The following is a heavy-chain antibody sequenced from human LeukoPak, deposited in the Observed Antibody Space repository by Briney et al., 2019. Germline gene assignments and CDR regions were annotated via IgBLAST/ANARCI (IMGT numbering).Heavy chain of an antibody. CDR3: AKDSDYYYGSGSEFDY. J-gene: IGHJ4*02. V-gene: IGHV3-20*04. D-gene: IGHD3-10*01. CDR1: GFTFDDYG. Sequence: GGSLRLSCAASGFTFDDYGMSWVRQAPGKGLEWVSGINWNGGSTGYADSVKGRFTISRDNAKNSLYLQMNSLRAQDTAVYYCAKDSDYYYGSGSEFDYWGQGTLVTVSS. CDR2: INWNGGST.